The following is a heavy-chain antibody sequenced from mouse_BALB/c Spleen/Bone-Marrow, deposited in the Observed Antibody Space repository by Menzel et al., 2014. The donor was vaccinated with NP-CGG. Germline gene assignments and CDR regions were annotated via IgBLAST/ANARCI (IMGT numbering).Heavy chain of an antibody. Sequence: EVKLMESGPGLVKPSQSLSLPCSVTGYSIASGYYWNWIRQFPGNRLEWMGYISYDGSNNYNPSLKNRISITRDTSKNQFFLKLNSVTTEDTATYYCARLDGFAHWGQGTLVTVSA. CDR1: GYSIASGYY. CDR2: ISYDGSN. V-gene: IGHV3-6*02. J-gene: IGHJ3*01. CDR3: ARLDGFAH.